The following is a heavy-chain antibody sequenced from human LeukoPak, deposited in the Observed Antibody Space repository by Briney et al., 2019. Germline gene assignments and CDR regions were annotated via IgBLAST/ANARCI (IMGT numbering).Heavy chain of an antibody. Sequence: ASVKVSCQASGYTFTDYYLHWVRQAPGQGPEWMGWINPNSGDTHSAQKFQGRVTMTRDTSISTGYMELSRLTSDDTAVYYCARALLVLAGTNFDYWGQGTLVTVSS. CDR1: GYTFTDYY. CDR2: INPNSGDT. V-gene: IGHV1-2*02. CDR3: ARALLVLAGTNFDY. D-gene: IGHD6-19*01. J-gene: IGHJ4*02.